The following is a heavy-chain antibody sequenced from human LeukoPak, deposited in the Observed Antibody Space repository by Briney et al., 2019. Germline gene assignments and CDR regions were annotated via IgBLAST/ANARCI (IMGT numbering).Heavy chain of an antibody. CDR2: IYSGGST. D-gene: IGHD1-14*01. V-gene: IGHV3-53*01. CDR1: GFTVSSNY. J-gene: IGHJ4*02. CDR3: ARVRTRLTYFY. Sequence: GGSLRPSCAASGFTVSSNYMSWVRQAPGKGLEWVSVIYSGGSTYYADSVKGRFTISRDNSKNTLYLQMNSLRAEDTAVYYCARVRTRLTYFYWGQGTLVTVSS.